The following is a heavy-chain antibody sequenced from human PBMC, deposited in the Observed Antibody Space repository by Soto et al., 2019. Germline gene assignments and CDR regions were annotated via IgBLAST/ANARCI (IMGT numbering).Heavy chain of an antibody. J-gene: IGHJ4*02. CDR2: IYPGDSDT. CDR3: ARLGKGLVPATLGFPLDY. V-gene: IGHV5-51*01. Sequence: PGESLKISCKGSGYSFTTYWIGWVRQMPGKGLEWMGIIYPGDSDTRYSPSFQGQVTISADKSSSTAYLQWSSLKASDTATYYCARLGKGLVPATLGFPLDYWGQGTQVTVSS. D-gene: IGHD2-15*01. CDR1: GYSFTTYW.